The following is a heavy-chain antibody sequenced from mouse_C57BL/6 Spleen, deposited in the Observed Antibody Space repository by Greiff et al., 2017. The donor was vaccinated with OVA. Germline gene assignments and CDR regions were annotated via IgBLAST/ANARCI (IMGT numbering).Heavy chain of an antibody. D-gene: IGHD2-4*01. CDR2: IWGVGST. CDR3: ASEGYDYDGAWFAY. Sequence: VQLQQSGPGLVAPSQSLSITCTVSGFSLTSYGVDWVRQSPGKGLEWLGVIWGVGSTNYNSALKSRLSISKDNSKIQVFLKMNSLQTDDTAMYYCASEGYDYDGAWFAYWGQGTLVTVSA. V-gene: IGHV2-6*01. J-gene: IGHJ3*01. CDR1: GFSLTSYG.